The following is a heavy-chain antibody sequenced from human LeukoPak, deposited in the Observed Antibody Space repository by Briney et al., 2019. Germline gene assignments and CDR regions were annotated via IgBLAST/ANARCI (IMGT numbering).Heavy chain of an antibody. J-gene: IGHJ4*02. CDR2: INNDGSRT. Sequence: GGSLRLYCAASGFTFSSYWMHWVRQAPGKGLVWVSRINNDGSRTNYADSVKGRFTISRDNAKNTLYLQMNSLRVEETAVYYCARDDLDYWGQGTLVTVSS. CDR3: ARDDLDY. CDR1: GFTFSSYW. V-gene: IGHV3-74*01.